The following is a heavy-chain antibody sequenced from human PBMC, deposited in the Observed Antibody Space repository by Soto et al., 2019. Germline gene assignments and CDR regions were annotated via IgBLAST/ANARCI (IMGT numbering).Heavy chain of an antibody. CDR2: ISRDGSSK. CDR3: ARSRNGAVPDSINF. V-gene: IGHV3-30-3*01. D-gene: IGHD2-8*01. Sequence: QVHLVESGGGVVQPGGSLRLSCAASGFTFSRYAMHWVRQAPGEGLEWVAVISRDGSSKYYGDSVKGRFTVSRDNSNNPLYLSMTSLRPDDTAVFYCARSRNGAVPDSINFWGQGTLVTVSS. CDR1: GFTFSRYA. J-gene: IGHJ4*02.